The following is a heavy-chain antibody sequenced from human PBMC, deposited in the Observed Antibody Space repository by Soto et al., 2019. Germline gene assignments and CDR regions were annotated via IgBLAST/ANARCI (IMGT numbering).Heavy chain of an antibody. J-gene: IGHJ4*02. CDR1: HFTFSSYA. D-gene: IGHD6-13*01. V-gene: IGHV3-23*01. CDR3: AKGIAAAATTVDY. CDR2: ISGSGGST. Sequence: PGGSLRLSCAPSHFTFSSYALSWVRQSPGKGREWVSAISGSGGSTYYADSVKGRFTISRDNSRNTLYLQMNSLRAEDTAVYYCAKGIAAAATTVDYWGQGTLVTVS.